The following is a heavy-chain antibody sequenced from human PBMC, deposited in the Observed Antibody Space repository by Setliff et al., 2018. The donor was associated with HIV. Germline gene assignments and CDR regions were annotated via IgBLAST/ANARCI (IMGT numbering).Heavy chain of an antibody. CDR2: IYTGGRT. CDR3: ARKGAAVFTTKLYFDY. Sequence: SETLSLTCTVSDDSISSNYWSWIRQSAGKGLEWVGRIYTGGRTNYNPSLKGRVTMSVDTSKNQFSLNLSSVTAADTAVYYCARKGAAVFTTKLYFDYWGQGALVTVSS. CDR1: DDSISSNY. J-gene: IGHJ4*02. V-gene: IGHV4-4*07. D-gene: IGHD3-22*01.